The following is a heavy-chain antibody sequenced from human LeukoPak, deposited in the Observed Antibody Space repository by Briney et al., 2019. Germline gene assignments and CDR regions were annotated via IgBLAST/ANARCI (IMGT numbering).Heavy chain of an antibody. V-gene: IGHV4-59*01. J-gene: IGHJ6*02. CDR3: TRDNWNYGSSMDV. CDR2: IYYSGST. D-gene: IGHD1-7*01. CDR1: GGSISSYY. Sequence: SETLSLTCTVSGGSISSYYWSWIRQPPGKGLEWIGYIYYSGSTNYNPSLKSRVTISVDTSKDQFSLKLSSVTAADTAAYYCTRDNWNYGSSMDVWGQGTTVTVSS.